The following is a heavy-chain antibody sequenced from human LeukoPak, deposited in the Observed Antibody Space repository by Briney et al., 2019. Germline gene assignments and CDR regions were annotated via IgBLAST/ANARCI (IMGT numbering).Heavy chain of an antibody. Sequence: PGGSLRLSCAASGFTFSSYAMHWVRQAPGKGLEWVAVISYDGRNKYYADSVKGRFTISRDNSKNTLYLQMNSLRAEDTAVYYCARGRSGYDSPFDYWGQGTLVTVSS. CDR3: ARGRSGYDSPFDY. CDR2: ISYDGRNK. D-gene: IGHD5-12*01. V-gene: IGHV3-30*04. J-gene: IGHJ4*02. CDR1: GFTFSSYA.